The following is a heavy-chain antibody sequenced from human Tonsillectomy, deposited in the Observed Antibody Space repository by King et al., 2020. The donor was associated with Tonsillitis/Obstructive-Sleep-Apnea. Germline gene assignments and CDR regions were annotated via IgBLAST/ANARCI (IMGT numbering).Heavy chain of an antibody. J-gene: IGHJ4*02. D-gene: IGHD2-15*01. Sequence: VQLVESGAEVKKPGESLKISCKGSGYSFSNYWIGWVRQMPGRGLEWMGIIYPANSDTRYSPSFQGQVTISADKSISTAYLQWSSLKASDTAMYYCASLVGYCSGGRCPYYFDYWGQGTLVTVSS. V-gene: IGHV5-51*01. CDR1: GYSFSNYW. CDR2: IYPANSDT. CDR3: ASLVGYCSGGRCPYYFDY.